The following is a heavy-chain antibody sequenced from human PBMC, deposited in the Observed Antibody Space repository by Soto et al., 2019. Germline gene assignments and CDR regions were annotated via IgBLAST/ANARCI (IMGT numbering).Heavy chain of an antibody. Sequence: QIQLVESGGAVVQPGGSLRPSCATSGFTFNSYGMHGVRQAPGKGLEGVAGIWSDGSYRNYADSVKGRFTISRDNSKNTLDLQMNSLRGEDTAVYYCARKGASGTDDNWIDPWGQGTLVTVSS. D-gene: IGHD3-10*01. CDR3: ARKGASGTDDNWIDP. CDR2: IWSDGSYR. CDR1: GFTFNSYG. J-gene: IGHJ5*02. V-gene: IGHV3-33*01.